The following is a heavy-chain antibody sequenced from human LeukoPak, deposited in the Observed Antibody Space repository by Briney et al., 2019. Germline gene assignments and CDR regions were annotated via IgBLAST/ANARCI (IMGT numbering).Heavy chain of an antibody. CDR3: ASLVTY. CDR2: INHSGST. J-gene: IGHJ4*02. Sequence: SETLSLTCAVYGGSFSGYYWNWIRQPPGKGLEWIGEINHSGSTNYNPSLKSRVTIAVDTSKNQFSLKLSSVTAADTAVYYCASLVTYWGQGTLVTVSS. D-gene: IGHD4-11*01. CDR1: GGSFSGYY. V-gene: IGHV4-34*01.